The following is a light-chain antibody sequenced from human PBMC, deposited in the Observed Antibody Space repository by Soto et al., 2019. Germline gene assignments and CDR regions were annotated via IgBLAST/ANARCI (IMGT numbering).Light chain of an antibody. J-gene: IGLJ1*01. V-gene: IGLV2-8*01. Sequence: QSALTQPASVSGSPGQSITISCTGTSSDVGGYNYVSWYQQHPGKAPKLMIYEVSNRPSGVPDRFSASKSGNTVSLTVSGLQAEDEADYYCCSYVGSNNFVFGTGTKVTVL. CDR3: CSYVGSNNFV. CDR1: SSDVGGYNY. CDR2: EVS.